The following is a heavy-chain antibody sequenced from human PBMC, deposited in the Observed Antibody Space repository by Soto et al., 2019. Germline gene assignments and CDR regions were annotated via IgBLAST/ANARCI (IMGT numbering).Heavy chain of an antibody. D-gene: IGHD6-6*01. J-gene: IGHJ4*02. V-gene: IGHV2-5*02. Sequence: QISLKESGPALVKPTQTLTLTCSFSGFSLTTTGVGVGWIRQPPGKALEWLALIYWDDDERYNPSLKNRLTITKDTSKHLVVLTMTNVDPVDTATYYCALGIAARPFDSWGQGTLVTVSS. CDR2: IYWDDDE. CDR1: GFSLTTTGVG. CDR3: ALGIAARPFDS.